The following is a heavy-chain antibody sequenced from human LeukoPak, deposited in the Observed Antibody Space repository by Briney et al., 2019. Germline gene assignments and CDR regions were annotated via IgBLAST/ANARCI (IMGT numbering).Heavy chain of an antibody. CDR3: ARHVPWRPNQPYYFDY. CDR2: IYHSGST. J-gene: IGHJ4*02. Sequence: SETLSLTCAVSGYSISSGYYWGWIRPPPGKGLEWIGSIYHSGSTYYNPSLKSRVTISVDTSKNQFSLKLSSVTAADTAVYYCARHVPWRPNQPYYFDYWGQGTLVTVSS. V-gene: IGHV4-38-2*01. CDR1: GYSISSGYY. D-gene: IGHD3-10*02.